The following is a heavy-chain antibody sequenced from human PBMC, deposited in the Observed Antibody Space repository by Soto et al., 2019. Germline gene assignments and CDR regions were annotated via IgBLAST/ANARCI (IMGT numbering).Heavy chain of an antibody. CDR1: GGSISSSSYY. CDR3: ARLGYYGSTRGGY. D-gene: IGHD3-10*01. V-gene: IGHV4-39*01. CDR2: IYYSGST. Sequence: QLQLQESGPGLVKPSETLSLTCTVSGGSISSSSYYWGWIRQPPGKGLVWIGSIYYSGSTYYNPSLKSRVTISVDTSKNQFSLKLSSVTAADTAVYYCARLGYYGSTRGGYWGQGTLVTVSS. J-gene: IGHJ4*02.